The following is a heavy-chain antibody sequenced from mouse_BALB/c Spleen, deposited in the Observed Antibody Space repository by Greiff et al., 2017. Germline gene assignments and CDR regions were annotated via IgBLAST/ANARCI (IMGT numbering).Heavy chain of an antibody. J-gene: IGHJ3*01. D-gene: IGHD3-2*02. CDR3: ARDQGPRGAY. CDR1: GFTFSSYA. Sequence: EVQRVESGGGLVKPGGSLKLSCAASGFTFSSYAMSWVRQSPEKRLEWVAEISSGGSYTYYPDTVTGRFTISRDNAKNTLYLEMSSLRSEDTAMYYCARDQGPRGAYWGQGTLVTVSA. V-gene: IGHV5-9-4*01. CDR2: ISSGGSYT.